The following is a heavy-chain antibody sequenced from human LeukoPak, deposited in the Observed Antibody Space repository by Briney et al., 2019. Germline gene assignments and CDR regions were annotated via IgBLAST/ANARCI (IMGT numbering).Heavy chain of an antibody. Sequence: SVKVSCKASGGTFSSYAISWVRQAPGQGLEWMGRIIPIFGTANYAQKFQGRVTITTDESTSTAYMELSSLRSEDTAVYYCARETPVTYPGAFDTWGQGTMVTVSS. V-gene: IGHV1-69*05. J-gene: IGHJ3*02. CDR2: IIPIFGTA. CDR3: ARETPVTYPGAFDT. CDR1: GGTFSSYA. D-gene: IGHD4-17*01.